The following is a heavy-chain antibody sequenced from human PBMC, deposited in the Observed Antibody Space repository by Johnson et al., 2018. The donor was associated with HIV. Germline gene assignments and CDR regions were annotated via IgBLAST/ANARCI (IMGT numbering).Heavy chain of an antibody. V-gene: IGHV3-66*01. CDR1: GLTVSTND. Sequence: VQLVESGGGLVQPGGSLRLSCAASGLTVSTNDINWVRQAPGKGLVWVAIIYSGDITYYADSLEGRFTISRDKSKNTLYLQMNSLRAEDTAVYYCARDSTAGPDKRRDYVGAFEIWGQGTMVTVSS. CDR3: ARDSTAGPDKRRDYVGAFEI. J-gene: IGHJ3*02. D-gene: IGHD4-17*01. CDR2: IYSGDIT.